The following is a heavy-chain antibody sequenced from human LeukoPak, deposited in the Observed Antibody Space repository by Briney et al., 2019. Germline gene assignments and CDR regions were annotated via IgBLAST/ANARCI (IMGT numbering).Heavy chain of an antibody. Sequence: GGSLRLSCAVSGFTFRSYAMHWVRQAPGKGLEWVSGISWNSGTIGYADSVKGRFTISRDNAKNSLYLQMDSLITEDTALYYCARGRWFGESPFDYWGQGTLVTVSS. CDR2: ISWNSGTI. D-gene: IGHD3-10*01. CDR1: GFTFRSYA. CDR3: ARGRWFGESPFDY. V-gene: IGHV3-9*01. J-gene: IGHJ4*02.